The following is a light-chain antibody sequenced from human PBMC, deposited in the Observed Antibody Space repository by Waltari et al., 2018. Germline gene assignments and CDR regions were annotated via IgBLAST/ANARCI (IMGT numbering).Light chain of an antibody. CDR1: QSVSSY. CDR2: DAS. J-gene: IGKJ2*01. Sequence: EIVLTQSPATLSLSPGERATLSCRASQSVSSYLAWYQQKPGQAPRLLIYDASNLATGIPARFSGSWSGTDFTLTISSLEPEDFAVYYCQQRTYWPYTFGQGTKLEIK. CDR3: QQRTYWPYT. V-gene: IGKV3-11*01.